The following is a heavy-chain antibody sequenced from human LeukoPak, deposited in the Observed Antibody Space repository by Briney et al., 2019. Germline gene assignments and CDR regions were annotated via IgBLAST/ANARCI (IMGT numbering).Heavy chain of an antibody. D-gene: IGHD2-2*01. CDR1: GGTFSSYA. CDR3: ARKNMVVPAAIPNTYGMDV. CDR2: IIPIFGTA. J-gene: IGHJ6*02. Sequence: SVKVSCKASGGTFSSYAISWVRQAPGQGLEWMGGIIPIFGTANYAQKFQGRVTITADESTCTAYMELSSLRSEDTAVYYCARKNMVVPAAIPNTYGMDVWGQGTTVTVSS. V-gene: IGHV1-69*13.